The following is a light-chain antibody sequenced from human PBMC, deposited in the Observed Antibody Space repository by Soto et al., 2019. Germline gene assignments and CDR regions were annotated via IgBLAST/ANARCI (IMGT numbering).Light chain of an antibody. J-gene: IGLJ2*01. CDR2: EGS. Sequence: QSALTQPASVSGSPGQSITISCTGTSSDVGSYNLGSWYQQHPGKAPKLMIYEGSKRPSGVSNRFSGSKSGNTASLTISGLQADDEADYYCCSYAGSVVFGVGTKLTVL. CDR3: CSYAGSVV. CDR1: SSDVGSYNL. V-gene: IGLV2-23*01.